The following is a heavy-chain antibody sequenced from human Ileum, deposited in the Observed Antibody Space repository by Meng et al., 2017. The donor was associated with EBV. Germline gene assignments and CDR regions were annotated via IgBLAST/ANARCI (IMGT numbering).Heavy chain of an antibody. CDR2: FYEGTT. Sequence: QGQLQEAGPGLVKHSGTLSLTCDVSGVSISGNYWSWSRQSPVKGLEWIGFFYEGTTNYNPSLKSRVTIAAGPANNQISLRLSSVTSADTAVYYCAKGGQWDPLDSWGRGILVTVSS. CDR1: GVSISGNY. J-gene: IGHJ4*02. CDR3: AKGGQWDPLDS. V-gene: IGHV4-59*01. D-gene: IGHD1-26*01.